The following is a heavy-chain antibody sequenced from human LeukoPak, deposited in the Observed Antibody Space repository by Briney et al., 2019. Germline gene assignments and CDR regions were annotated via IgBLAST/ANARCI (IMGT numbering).Heavy chain of an antibody. V-gene: IGHV3-23*01. CDR2: ISGSGGST. Sequence: GGSLRLSYAASGFTFSSHAMSWVRQAPGKGLEWVSAISGSGGSTYYADSVKGRFTISRDNSKNTLYLQMNSLRAEDTAVYYCAKGGRYCSSTSCLYYFDYWGQGTLVTVSS. D-gene: IGHD2-2*01. CDR3: AKGGRYCSSTSCLYYFDY. J-gene: IGHJ4*02. CDR1: GFTFSSHA.